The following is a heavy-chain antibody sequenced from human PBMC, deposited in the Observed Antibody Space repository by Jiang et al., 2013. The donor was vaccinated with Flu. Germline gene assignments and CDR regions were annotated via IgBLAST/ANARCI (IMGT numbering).Heavy chain of an antibody. V-gene: IGHV5-51*01. J-gene: IGHJ4*02. CDR1: GYSFTSYW. CDR2: IYPSDSST. CDR3: ARRSTTLMTSGPLDY. D-gene: IGHD4-11*01. Sequence: GAEVKKPGDSLKISCKGSGYSFTSYWIAWVRQMPGKGLEWMAIIYPSDSSTKYSPSFQGQVTISADKSINTAYLQWSSLEASDTAIYYCARRSTTLMTSGPLDYWGQGTLVT.